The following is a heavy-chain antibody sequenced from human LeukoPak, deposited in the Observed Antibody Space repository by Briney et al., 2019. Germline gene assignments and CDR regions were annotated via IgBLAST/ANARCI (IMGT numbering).Heavy chain of an antibody. D-gene: IGHD3-10*01. CDR2: IYSGGST. J-gene: IGHJ6*02. CDR1: GFSIYSNY. Sequence: PGGSLRLSCAASGFSIYSNYMSWVRQAPGKGLEWVSGIYSGGSTYYADSVKGRFTISRDNAKETLYLQMTSLRVEDTAVYSCASLLTPYHGSGGGGMDVWGQGTTVTVSS. CDR3: ASLLTPYHGSGGGGMDV. V-gene: IGHV3-53*01.